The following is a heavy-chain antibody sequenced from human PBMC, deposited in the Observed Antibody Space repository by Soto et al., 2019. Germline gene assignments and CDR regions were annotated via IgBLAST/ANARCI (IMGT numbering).Heavy chain of an antibody. Sequence: PVGSLRLSCAASGFTVSNTYMTWVRQPPGKGLECVSVIYTAGGTNYADSVKGRLIISRDNSKNTLYLQMNSLRAEDTAVYYCARALPVAKGGFDPWGQGTLVTVSS. CDR2: IYTAGGT. CDR1: GFTVSNTY. J-gene: IGHJ5*02. V-gene: IGHV3-53*01. CDR3: ARALPVAKGGFDP. D-gene: IGHD2-2*01.